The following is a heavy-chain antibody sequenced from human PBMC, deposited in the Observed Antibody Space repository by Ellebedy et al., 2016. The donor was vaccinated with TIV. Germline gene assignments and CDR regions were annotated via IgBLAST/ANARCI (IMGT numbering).Heavy chain of an antibody. V-gene: IGHV3-30*09. Sequence: GGSLRLSXAVSGFSFRTYAMHWVRQAPGKGLEWVAVISYDGSNKYYADSVKGRFAISRDNSKNTMYLQMNSLRVEDTAVYYCAKDSPTGYTNRWSGSSAWLGSWGQGTLVTVSS. J-gene: IGHJ5*02. CDR2: ISYDGSNK. D-gene: IGHD6-19*01. CDR1: GFSFRTYA. CDR3: AKDSPTGYTNRWSGSSAWLGS.